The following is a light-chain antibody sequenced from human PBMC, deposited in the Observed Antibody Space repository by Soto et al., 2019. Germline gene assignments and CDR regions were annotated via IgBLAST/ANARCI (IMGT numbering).Light chain of an antibody. Sequence: AIRMTQSPSSLSASTGDRVTITCRASQGISSYLAWYQQKPGKAPKLMIYAASTLQSGVPSRFSGSGSGTDFTLTISSLQPEDVATYYCQQSYSTPRTFGQGTKVDIK. CDR2: AAS. V-gene: IGKV1-8*01. CDR1: QGISSY. J-gene: IGKJ1*01. CDR3: QQSYSTPRT.